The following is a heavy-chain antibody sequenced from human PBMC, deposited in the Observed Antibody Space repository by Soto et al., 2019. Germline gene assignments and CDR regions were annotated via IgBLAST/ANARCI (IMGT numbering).Heavy chain of an antibody. CDR2: IYYDGRT. V-gene: IGHV4-30-4*01. Sequence: SETLSLTCTVSGGSISSGDNYWSWIRQPPGKGLEWIGYIYYDGRTFYNPSLKSRVTISVDTSKNQFSLKLSSVTAADTALYYCARTLSYGSGSYPYWFDPWGQGTLVTVSS. CDR1: GGSISSGDNY. J-gene: IGHJ5*02. D-gene: IGHD3-10*01. CDR3: ARTLSYGSGSYPYWFDP.